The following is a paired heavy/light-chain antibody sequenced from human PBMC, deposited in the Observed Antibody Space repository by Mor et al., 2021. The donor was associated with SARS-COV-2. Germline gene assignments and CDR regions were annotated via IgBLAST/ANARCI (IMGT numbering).Heavy chain of an antibody. J-gene: IGHJ2*01. CDR1: GGSVSSGSYY. CDR2: IYYSGST. Sequence: QVQLQESGPGLVKPSETLSLTCTVSGGSVSSGSYYWSWIRQPPGKGLEWIGYIYYSGSTNYNPSLKSRVTISVDTSKNQFSLKLSSVTAADTAVYYCARALQQLVPDGFVFDLWGRGTLVTVSS. CDR3: ARALQQLVPDGFVFDL. V-gene: IGHV4-61*01. D-gene: IGHD6-13*01.
Light chain of an antibody. Sequence: EIVMTQSPATLSVSPGEGATLSCKASQSVSKNIAWYQQKPGQAPRLLIFGASSRAAGIPARFSGSGSGTEYNLTISSLQSEDFAVYYCQQYDNWWAFGPGTKVEIK. CDR1: QSVSKN. CDR2: GAS. J-gene: IGKJ1*01. CDR3: QQYDNWWA. V-gene: IGKV3-15*01.